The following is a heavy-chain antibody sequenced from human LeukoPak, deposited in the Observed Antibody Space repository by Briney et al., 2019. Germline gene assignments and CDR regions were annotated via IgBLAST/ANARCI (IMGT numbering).Heavy chain of an antibody. CDR1: GGSISSGGYY. Sequence: SQTLSLTCTVSGGSISSGGYYWSWIRQHPGKGLEWIGYIYYSGSTYYNPSLKSRVTISVDTSKNQFSLKLSSVNAADTAVYYCARVNAPYYYYYMDVWGKGTTVTVSS. CDR3: ARVNAPYYYYYMDV. CDR2: IYYSGST. J-gene: IGHJ6*03. V-gene: IGHV4-31*03.